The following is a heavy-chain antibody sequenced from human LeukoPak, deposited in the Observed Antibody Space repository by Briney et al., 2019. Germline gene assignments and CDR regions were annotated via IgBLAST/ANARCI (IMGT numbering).Heavy chain of an antibody. V-gene: IGHV3-23*01. J-gene: IGHJ4*02. Sequence: PGGSLRLSCAASRLTFSNYDMTWVRQAPGKGLEWVSAISGSGGSTYYADSVKGRFTISRDNSKNTLYLQMNSLRAEDTAVYYLAKRGGSIFGVVIGLDYWGQGTLVSVYS. CDR1: RLTFSNYD. D-gene: IGHD3-3*01. CDR3: AKRGGSIFGVVIGLDY. CDR2: ISGSGGST.